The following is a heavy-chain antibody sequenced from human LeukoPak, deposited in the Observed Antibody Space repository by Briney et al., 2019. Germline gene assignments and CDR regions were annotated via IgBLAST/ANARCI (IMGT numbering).Heavy chain of an antibody. J-gene: IGHJ4*02. CDR2: ISYDGSNK. D-gene: IGHD3-22*01. Sequence: GSLRLSCAASGFTFSSYGMHWVRQAPGKGLEWGAVISYDGSNKYYADSVKGRFTISRDNSKNTLYLQMNSLRAEDTAVYYCAKDGDWYDSSGYYSYFDYWGQGTLVTVSS. V-gene: IGHV3-30*18. CDR1: GFTFSSYG. CDR3: AKDGDWYDSSGYYSYFDY.